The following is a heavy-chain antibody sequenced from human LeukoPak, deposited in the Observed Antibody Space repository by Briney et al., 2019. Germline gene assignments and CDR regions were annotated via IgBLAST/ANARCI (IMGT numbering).Heavy chain of an antibody. J-gene: IGHJ4*02. CDR1: GYTFTSYG. CDR3: ARTYCGGDCYPPPGYFDY. Sequence: ASVKVSCKASGYTFTSYGISWVRQAPGQGLEWMGWISAYNGNTNYAQKLQGRVTMTTDTSTSTAYMELRSLRSEDTAVYYCARTYCGGDCYPPPGYFDYWGQGTLVTVSS. V-gene: IGHV1-18*01. D-gene: IGHD2-21*02. CDR2: ISAYNGNT.